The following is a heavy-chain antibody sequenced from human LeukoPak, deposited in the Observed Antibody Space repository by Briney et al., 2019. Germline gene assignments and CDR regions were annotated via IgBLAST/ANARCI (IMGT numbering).Heavy chain of an antibody. V-gene: IGHV4-39*01. Sequence: SETLSLTCTVSGGSISSSSYYWGWIRQPPGKGLEWIVSIYYSGSTYYNPSLKSRVTISVDTSKNQFSLKLSSVTAADTAVYYCATEASGWDQGLYYFDYWGQGTLVTVSS. CDR1: GGSISSSSYY. J-gene: IGHJ4*02. CDR2: IYYSGST. CDR3: ATEASGWDQGLYYFDY. D-gene: IGHD6-19*01.